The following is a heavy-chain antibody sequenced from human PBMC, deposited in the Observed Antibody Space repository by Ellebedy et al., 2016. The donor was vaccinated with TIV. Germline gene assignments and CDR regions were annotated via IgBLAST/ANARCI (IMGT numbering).Heavy chain of an antibody. CDR2: ISTSGSTM. D-gene: IGHD2-2*01. V-gene: IGHV3-48*02. CDR3: MGSTGWSGEEGC. J-gene: IGHJ4*02. Sequence: GESLKISXAASGFSFSSYGMYWVRQAPGKGLEWVSYISTSGSTMYYADSVNGRFTISRDNAEKSLYLHMTSLRDEDTAVYYCMGSTGWSGEEGCWGQGTLVTVSS. CDR1: GFSFSSYG.